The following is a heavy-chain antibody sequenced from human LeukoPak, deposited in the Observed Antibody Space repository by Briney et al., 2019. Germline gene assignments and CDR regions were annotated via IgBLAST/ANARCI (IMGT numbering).Heavy chain of an antibody. V-gene: IGHV3-23*01. CDR3: AKPRTTGLGWAQFDY. CDR2: FDGNGPNT. J-gene: IGHJ4*02. Sequence: GGSLRLSCVGSGFTSIAYALTWVRQAPGKGLEWVSGFDGNGPNTYYADSVKGRWTISRDNSRNTLYLEMNSLRPEDTAIYYCAKPRTTGLGWAQFDYWGQGSLVTVSS. D-gene: IGHD2-8*02. CDR1: GFTSIAYA.